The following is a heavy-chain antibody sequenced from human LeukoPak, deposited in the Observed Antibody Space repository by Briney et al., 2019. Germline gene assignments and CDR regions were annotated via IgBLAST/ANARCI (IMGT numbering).Heavy chain of an antibody. D-gene: IGHD6-13*01. J-gene: IGHJ4*02. V-gene: IGHV4-59*01. CDR1: GGSISSYY. CDR2: IYYSGST. Sequence: PSETLSLTCTVSGGSISSYYWSWIRQPPGKGLEWIGYIYYSGSTNYNLSLKSRVTISVDTSKNQFSLKLSSVTAADTAVYYCARRAGYSSSWFDYWGQGTLVTVSS. CDR3: ARRAGYSSSWFDY.